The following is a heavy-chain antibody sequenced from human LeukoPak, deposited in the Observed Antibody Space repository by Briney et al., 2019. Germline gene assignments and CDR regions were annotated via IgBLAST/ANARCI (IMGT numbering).Heavy chain of an antibody. CDR1: GYTFTSYG. Sequence: ASVKVSCKASGYTFTSYGISWVRQAPGQGLEWMGWISAYNGNTNYAQKLQGRVTMTTDTSTSTAYTELRSLRSDDTAVYYCARDLGSGWFNGWFDPWGQGTLVTVSS. D-gene: IGHD6-19*01. CDR2: ISAYNGNT. J-gene: IGHJ5*02. V-gene: IGHV1-18*01. CDR3: ARDLGSGWFNGWFDP.